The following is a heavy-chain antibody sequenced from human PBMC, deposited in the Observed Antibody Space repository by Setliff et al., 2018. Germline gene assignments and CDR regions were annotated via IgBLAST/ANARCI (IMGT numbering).Heavy chain of an antibody. J-gene: IGHJ5*02. Sequence: SETLSLTCTVSGGSVNSRYWSWIRQSPGEGLEWIGSAYYSGSTYYNPSLESRVTISVDTSKNQFSLRLTTVSAADTAIYYCATKGHQLVRFQWSDPWGQGTLVTVSS. V-gene: IGHV4-59*04. CDR3: ATKGHQLVRFQWSDP. D-gene: IGHD6-13*01. CDR2: AYYSGST. CDR1: GGSVNSRY.